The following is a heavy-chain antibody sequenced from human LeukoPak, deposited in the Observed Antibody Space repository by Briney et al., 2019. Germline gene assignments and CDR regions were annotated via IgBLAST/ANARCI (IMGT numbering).Heavy chain of an antibody. V-gene: IGHV3-48*03. CDR1: GFTFSSYE. CDR2: ISSSGSTI. D-gene: IGHD4-23*01. CDR3: ARDPYGGNGDFDY. Sequence: GGSLRLSCATSGFTFSSYEMNWVRQAPGKGLEWVSYISSSGSTIYYADSVKGRFTISRDNAKNSLYLQMNSLRAEDTAVYYCARDPYGGNGDFDYWGQGTLVTVSS. J-gene: IGHJ4*02.